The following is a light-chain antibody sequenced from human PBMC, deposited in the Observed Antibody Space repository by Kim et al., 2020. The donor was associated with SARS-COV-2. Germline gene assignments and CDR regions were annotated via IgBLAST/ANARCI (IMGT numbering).Light chain of an antibody. CDR2: GRN. Sequence: SSELTQDPAVSVALGQTVRITCQGDSLRSYYATWYQQKRRQAPLLVIFGRNNRPSGIPDRFSGSTSGNTASLTISGAQAEDEADFYCQSRDSGGNVVFGGGTKLTVL. CDR1: SLRSYY. V-gene: IGLV3-19*01. J-gene: IGLJ2*01. CDR3: QSRDSGGNVV.